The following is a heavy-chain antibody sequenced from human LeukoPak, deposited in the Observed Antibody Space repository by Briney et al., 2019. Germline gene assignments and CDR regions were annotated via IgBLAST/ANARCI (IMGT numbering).Heavy chain of an antibody. CDR3: ARSPLGQQQDY. D-gene: IGHD6-13*01. J-gene: IGHJ4*02. Sequence: SQTLSLTCTVSGGSISSGGYYWSWIRQPPGKGLEWIGYIYYSGSTNYNPSLKSRVTISVDTSKNQFSLKLSSVTAADTAVYYCARSPLGQQQDYWGQGTLVTVSS. V-gene: IGHV4-61*08. CDR2: IYYSGST. CDR1: GGSISSGGYY.